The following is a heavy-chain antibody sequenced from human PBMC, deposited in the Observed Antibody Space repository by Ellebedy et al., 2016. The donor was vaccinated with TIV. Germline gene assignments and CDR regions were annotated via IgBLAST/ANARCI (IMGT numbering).Heavy chain of an antibody. J-gene: IGHJ4*02. CDR1: GGSLSSGGSY. CDR3: ARTGSALLDY. V-gene: IGHV4-31*03. CDR2: IYYSGST. D-gene: IGHD1-1*01. Sequence: SETLSLTCTVSGGSLSSGGSYWSWIRQHPGKGLEWIGFIYYSGSTYYNPSLKSRVTISVDTSKNQFSLKLSSVTAADTAVYYCARTGSALLDYWGQGTLVTVSS.